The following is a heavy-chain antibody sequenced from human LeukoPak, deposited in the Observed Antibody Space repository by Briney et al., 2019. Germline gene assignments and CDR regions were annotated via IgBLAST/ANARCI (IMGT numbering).Heavy chain of an antibody. J-gene: IGHJ4*02. CDR3: ARTYRSALGE. CDR2: TYYRSKWFN. CDR1: GDSVSSNSVS. D-gene: IGHD6-19*01. Sequence: SQTLSLTCAISGDSVSSNSVSWTWIRQSPSRGLEWLGRTYYRSKWFNDYAVSVKSRIAINPDTSKNQFSLQLNSVTPEDTAVYYCARTYRSALGEWGQGALVTVSS. V-gene: IGHV6-1*01.